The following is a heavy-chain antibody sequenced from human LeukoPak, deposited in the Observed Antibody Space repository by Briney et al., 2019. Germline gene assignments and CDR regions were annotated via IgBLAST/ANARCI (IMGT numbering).Heavy chain of an antibody. V-gene: IGHV3-49*04. CDR2: IRSKAYGGTT. D-gene: IGHD3-16*02. J-gene: IGHJ4*02. CDR1: GFTFRDYA. Sequence: PGGSLRLSCTASGFTFRDYAMSWVRQAPGKGLEWVGFIRSKAYGGTTEYAASVKGRFTSSRDDSKSIAYLQMDSLKPEDTAVYYCTRYVWGIYRVPFDSWGQGTLVTVSS. CDR3: TRYVWGIYRVPFDS.